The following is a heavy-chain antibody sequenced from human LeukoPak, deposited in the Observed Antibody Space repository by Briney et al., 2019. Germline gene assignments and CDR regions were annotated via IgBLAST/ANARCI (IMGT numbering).Heavy chain of an antibody. J-gene: IGHJ4*02. CDR3: ARGGLPTVTTFDY. CDR2: IYHSGST. Sequence: PSETLSLTCTVSGYSISSGYYWGWIRQPPGKGLEWIGSIYHSGSTYYNPSLKSRVTISVDTSKNQFSLKLSSVTAADTAVYYCARGGLPTVTTFDYWGQGTLVTVSS. V-gene: IGHV4-38-2*02. D-gene: IGHD4-17*01. CDR1: GYSISSGYY.